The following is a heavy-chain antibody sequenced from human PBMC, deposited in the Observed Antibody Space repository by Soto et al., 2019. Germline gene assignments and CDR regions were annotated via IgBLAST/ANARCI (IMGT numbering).Heavy chain of an antibody. CDR2: IYYSGST. CDR3: ARGPPGAYSNIDY. J-gene: IGHJ4*02. D-gene: IGHD1-26*01. Sequence: QVQLQESGPGLVKPSQTLSLTCTVSGGSISSGGYYWSWIRQHPGKGLEWIGYIYYSGSTYYTPSLKIRVTISLDTSKNQFSLKLSSVTAADTAVYYCARGPPGAYSNIDYWGQGTLVTVSS. V-gene: IGHV4-31*03. CDR1: GGSISSGGYY.